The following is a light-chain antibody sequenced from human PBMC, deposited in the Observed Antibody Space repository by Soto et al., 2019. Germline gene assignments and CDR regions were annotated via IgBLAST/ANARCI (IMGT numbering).Light chain of an antibody. CDR2: GAS. V-gene: IGKV3D-7*01. CDR3: QQDYNLPFT. Sequence: PGERVTLSCRASQSVSSSYLTGYQQKPGQAPRLLIYGASTRATSIPARFSGSGSGTDFTLTISSLQPEDFAVYYCQQDYNLPFTFGPGTKVDIK. CDR1: QSVSSSY. J-gene: IGKJ3*01.